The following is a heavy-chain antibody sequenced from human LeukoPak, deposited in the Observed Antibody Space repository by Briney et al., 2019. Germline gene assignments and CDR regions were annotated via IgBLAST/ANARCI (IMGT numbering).Heavy chain of an antibody. CDR1: GFTVSTNS. V-gene: IGHV3-53*01. J-gene: IGHJ4*02. Sequence: GGSLRLSCTVSGFTVSTNSMSWVRQAPGKGLEWVSFIYSDNTHYSDSVKGRFTISRDNSKNTLYLQMNSLRAENTAVYYCARRAGAYSHPYDYWGQGTLVTVSS. CDR2: IYSDNT. CDR3: ARRAGAYSHPYDY. D-gene: IGHD4/OR15-4a*01.